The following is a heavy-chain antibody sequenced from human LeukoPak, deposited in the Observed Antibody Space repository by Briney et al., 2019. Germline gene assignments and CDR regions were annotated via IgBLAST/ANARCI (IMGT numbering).Heavy chain of an antibody. J-gene: IGHJ4*02. CDR1: GFTFSKYA. CDR2: ISHDGSNK. CDR3: ARDFNLAHVSGTAHY. Sequence: PGGSLRLSCAASGFTFSKYAIHWVRQAPGKGLEWVAVISHDGSNKYYADSVKGRFTISRDNSKNTLYLQMNSLRGEDTAVYYCARDFNLAHVSGTAHYWGQGTLVTVSS. V-gene: IGHV3-30-3*01. D-gene: IGHD1-1*01.